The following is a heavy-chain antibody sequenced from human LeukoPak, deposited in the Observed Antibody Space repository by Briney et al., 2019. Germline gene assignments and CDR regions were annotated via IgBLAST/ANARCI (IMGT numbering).Heavy chain of an antibody. D-gene: IGHD4-17*01. CDR1: GFSFSLHS. CDR2: ISSSSSTI. Sequence: GVSLRLSCAGSGFSFSLHSMNWVRQAPGKGLEWVSYISSSSSTIYHADSVKGRFTISRDNAKNSLYLQMNSLRDEDTAVYYCARDDYAYWGQGTLVTVSS. CDR3: ARDDYAY. J-gene: IGHJ4*02. V-gene: IGHV3-48*02.